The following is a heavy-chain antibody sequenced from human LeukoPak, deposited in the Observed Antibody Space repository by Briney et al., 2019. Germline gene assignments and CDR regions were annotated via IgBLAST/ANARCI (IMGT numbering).Heavy chain of an antibody. CDR1: GFTFSSYS. Sequence: GGSLRLSCAVSGFTFSSYSMNGVRQAPGKGLEWVSSISSSSSYIYSADSVKGRLTISRDNAKSSLYLQMNSLRVEDTAVYYCARDRWEDEYGDYAYWGQGTLVTVSS. CDR2: ISSSSSYI. V-gene: IGHV3-21*01. CDR3: ARDRWEDEYGDYAY. J-gene: IGHJ4*02. D-gene: IGHD4-17*01.